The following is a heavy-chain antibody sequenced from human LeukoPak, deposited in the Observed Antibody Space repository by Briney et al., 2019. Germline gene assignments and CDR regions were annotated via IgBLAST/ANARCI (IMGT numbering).Heavy chain of an antibody. Sequence: SQTLSLTCTVSGGSISSGSYYWSWIRQPAGKGLEWIGRIYTSGSTNYNPSLKRRVTISVDTYKNQFSLKLSSVTAADTAVYYCARDDYGDYYFDYWGQGTLVTVSS. CDR3: ARDDYGDYYFDY. V-gene: IGHV4-61*02. CDR1: GGSISSGSYY. D-gene: IGHD4-17*01. J-gene: IGHJ4*02. CDR2: IYTSGST.